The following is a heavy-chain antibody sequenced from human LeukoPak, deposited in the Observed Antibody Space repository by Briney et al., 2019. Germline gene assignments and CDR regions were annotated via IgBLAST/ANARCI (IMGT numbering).Heavy chain of an antibody. CDR3: ARDHSGYYQDYYYYMDV. J-gene: IGHJ6*03. Sequence: ASVKVSCKASGGTFSSYAISWVRQAPGQGLEWMGGIIPIFGTANYAQKFQGRVTITTDESTSTAYMELRSLRSDDTAVYYCARDHSGYYQDYYYYMDVWGKGTTVTVSS. D-gene: IGHD3-22*01. CDR2: IIPIFGTA. CDR1: GGTFSSYA. V-gene: IGHV1-69*05.